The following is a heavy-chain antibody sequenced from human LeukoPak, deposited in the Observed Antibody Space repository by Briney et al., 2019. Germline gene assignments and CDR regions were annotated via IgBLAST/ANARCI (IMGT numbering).Heavy chain of an antibody. CDR3: ASLTTVTAAGFQH. J-gene: IGHJ1*01. CDR2: INPNSGGT. Sequence: ASVKVSCKASGYTFTGYYMHWVRQAPGQGLEWMGWINPNSGGTNYAQKFQGRVTMTRDTSISTAYMELSRLRSDDTAVHYCASLTTVTAAGFQHWGQGTLVTVSS. CDR1: GYTFTGYY. D-gene: IGHD4-17*01. V-gene: IGHV1-2*02.